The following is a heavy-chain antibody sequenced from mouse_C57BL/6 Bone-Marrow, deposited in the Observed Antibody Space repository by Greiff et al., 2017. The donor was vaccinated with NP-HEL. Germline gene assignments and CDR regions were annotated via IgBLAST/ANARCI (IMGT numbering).Heavy chain of an antibody. CDR1: GYTFTSYW. CDR2: IYPGSGST. CDR3: ARVPNWLYWYFDV. V-gene: IGHV1-55*01. Sequence: VKLQQPGAELVKPGASVKMSCKASGYTFTSYWITWVKQRPGQGLEWIGDIYPGSGSTNYNEKFKSKATLTVDTSSSTAYMQLSSLTSEDSAVYYCARVPNWLYWYFDVWGTGTTVTVSS. D-gene: IGHD4-1*01. J-gene: IGHJ1*03.